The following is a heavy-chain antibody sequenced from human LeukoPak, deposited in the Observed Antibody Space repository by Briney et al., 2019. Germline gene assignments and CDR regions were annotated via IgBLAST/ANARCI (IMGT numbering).Heavy chain of an antibody. D-gene: IGHD1-1*01. V-gene: IGHV3-23*01. CDR2: ISGSGGST. J-gene: IGHJ3*02. Sequence: QPGGSLSLSCAASGFTFDDYAMNWVRQAPGKGLEWVSAISGSGGSTYYADSVKGRFTISRDNSKNTLYLQMNSLRAEDTAVYYCAKYLPVQLELEDAFDIWGQGTMVTVSS. CDR1: GFTFDDYA. CDR3: AKYLPVQLELEDAFDI.